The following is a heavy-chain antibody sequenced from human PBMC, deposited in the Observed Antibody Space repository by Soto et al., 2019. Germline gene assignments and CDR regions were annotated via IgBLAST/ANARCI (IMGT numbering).Heavy chain of an antibody. V-gene: IGHV1-46*01. CDR2: ISLYHHST. CDR1: GYPFTDYF. Sequence: ASVKVSCKTSGYPFTDYFIHWVRQAPGQGLEWMGIISLYHHSTSYAQKFQGRLTVTADTSTTTVYMDLSSLTSEDSAVYWCARGSLRRGHYYYYYGMDVWGQGTT. D-gene: IGHD4-17*01. CDR3: ARGSLRRGHYYYYYGMDV. J-gene: IGHJ6*02.